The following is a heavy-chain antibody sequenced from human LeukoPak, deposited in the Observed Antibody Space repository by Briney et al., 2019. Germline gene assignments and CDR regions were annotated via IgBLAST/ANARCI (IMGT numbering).Heavy chain of an antibody. CDR3: AKGWGIPIFGVVTN. CDR2: IIPIFGTA. Sequence: SVKVSCKASGGTFSSYAISWVRQAPGQGLEWMGGIIPIFGTANYAQKFQGRVTITADKSTSTAYMELSSLRSEDTAVYYCAKGWGIPIFGVVTNWGQGTLVTVSS. J-gene: IGHJ4*02. D-gene: IGHD3-3*01. CDR1: GGTFSSYA. V-gene: IGHV1-69*06.